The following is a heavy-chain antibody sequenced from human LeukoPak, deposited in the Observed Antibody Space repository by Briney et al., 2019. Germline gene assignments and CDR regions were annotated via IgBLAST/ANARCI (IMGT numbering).Heavy chain of an antibody. D-gene: IGHD6-13*01. CDR2: INPNSGGT. CDR1: GYTFTGYY. Sequence: ASVKVSCKASGYTFTGYYMHWVRQAPGQGLEWMGWINPNSGGTNYAQKFQGRVTMTRDTSISTAYMELSSLRSDDTAVYYCARDPGLYSSSWYTRTYNWFDPWGQGTLVTVSS. CDR3: ARDPGLYSSSWYTRTYNWFDP. J-gene: IGHJ5*02. V-gene: IGHV1-2*02.